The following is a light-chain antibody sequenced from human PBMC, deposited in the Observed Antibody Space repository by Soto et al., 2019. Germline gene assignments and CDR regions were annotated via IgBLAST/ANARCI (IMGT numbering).Light chain of an antibody. CDR1: STDFVGYNR. CDR2: EVS. CDR3: SLYTSQNAYV. V-gene: IGLV2-18*01. J-gene: IGLJ1*01. Sequence: QSALTQPPSVSGSPGQSVTISCTGTSTDFVGYNRVSWYQQPPGTAPKLMIYEVSKRPSGVPDRFSVSKSGNTASLTISGLRAADEADYYCSLYTSQNAYVFGTGTKV.